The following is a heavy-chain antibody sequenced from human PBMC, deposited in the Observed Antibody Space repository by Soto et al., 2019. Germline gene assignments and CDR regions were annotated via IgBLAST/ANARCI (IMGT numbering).Heavy chain of an antibody. CDR3: AGVDDSSGYYPNY. CDR2: IYPGDSDT. V-gene: IGHV5-51*01. Sequence: SLKISCKGSGYSFTSYWIGWVRQMPGKGLEWMGIIYPGDSDTRYSPSFQGQVTISADKSISTAYLQWSSLKASDTAMYYCAGVDDSSGYYPNYWGQGTLVTVSS. J-gene: IGHJ4*02. CDR1: GYSFTSYW. D-gene: IGHD3-22*01.